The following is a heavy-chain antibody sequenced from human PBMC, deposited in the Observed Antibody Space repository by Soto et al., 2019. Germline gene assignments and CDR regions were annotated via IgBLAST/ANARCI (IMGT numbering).Heavy chain of an antibody. CDR1: GFTFSSYS. V-gene: IGHV3-21*01. D-gene: IGHD2-21*02. CDR2: ISSSSSYI. Sequence: GSLRLSCAASGFTFSSYSMNWVRQAPGKGLEWVSSISSSSSYIYYADSVKGRFTISRDNAKNSLYLQMNSLRAEDTAVYYCARDLTGDFSNWFDPWGQGTLVTVSS. J-gene: IGHJ5*02. CDR3: ARDLTGDFSNWFDP.